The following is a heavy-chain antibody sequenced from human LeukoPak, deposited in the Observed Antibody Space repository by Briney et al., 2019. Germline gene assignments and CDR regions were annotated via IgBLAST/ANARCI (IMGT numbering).Heavy chain of an antibody. CDR1: GFTFSSYG. CDR3: AKFRVVSTSRGVGLEY. D-gene: IGHD2-2*01. V-gene: IGHV3-30*02. CDR2: IRYDGSNK. J-gene: IGHJ4*02. Sequence: GGSLRLSCAASGFTFSSYGMHWVRQAPGKGLEWVAFIRYDGSNKYYADSVKGRFSISRDNSKNTLYLEMNSLRAVDTAVYYCAKFRVVSTSRGVGLEYWGQGTLVTVSS.